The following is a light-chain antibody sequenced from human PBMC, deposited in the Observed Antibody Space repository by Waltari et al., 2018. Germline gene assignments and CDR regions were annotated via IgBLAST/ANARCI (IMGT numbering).Light chain of an antibody. Sequence: QSALTQPASVSGSPGQSITISCTGTSSAVGAYNYVSWYQQHPGKVPKLIIYDVSHRPSGVSLRFSGSKSDNTASLTISGLQAEDEADYYCISYTTSDTMIFGGGTKLTVL. J-gene: IGLJ2*01. CDR2: DVS. V-gene: IGLV2-14*03. CDR1: SSAVGAYNY. CDR3: ISYTTSDTMI.